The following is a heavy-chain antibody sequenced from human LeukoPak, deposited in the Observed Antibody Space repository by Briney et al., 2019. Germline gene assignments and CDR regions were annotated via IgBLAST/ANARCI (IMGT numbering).Heavy chain of an antibody. V-gene: IGHV3-74*01. CDR3: VRQAVSGDSGIAY. CDR2: INPDGSNS. D-gene: IGHD2-21*02. J-gene: IGHJ4*02. CDR1: GFTFSNYW. Sequence: GGSLRLSCAASGFTFSNYWMHWVRQAPGKGLEWVSRINPDGSNSNYADSVKGRFSMSRDNAKNTVYLQMDSLRAEDTALFYCVRQAVSGDSGIAYWGRGTLVTVSS.